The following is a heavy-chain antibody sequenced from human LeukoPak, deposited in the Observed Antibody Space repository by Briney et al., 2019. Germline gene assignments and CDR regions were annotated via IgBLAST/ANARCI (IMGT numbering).Heavy chain of an antibody. Sequence: PGGSLRLSCAASGFTVSSNYMSWVRQAPGKGPEWVSVIYSGGSTYYADSVKGRFTISRDNSKNTLYPQMNSLRAEDTAVYYCARAVAKSGGMDVWGQGTTVTVSS. V-gene: IGHV3-53*01. D-gene: IGHD1-26*01. J-gene: IGHJ6*02. CDR2: IYSGGST. CDR3: ARAVAKSGGMDV. CDR1: GFTVSSNY.